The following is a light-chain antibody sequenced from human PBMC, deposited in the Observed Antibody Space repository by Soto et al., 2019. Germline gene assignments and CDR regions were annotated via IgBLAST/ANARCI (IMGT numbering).Light chain of an antibody. CDR1: QSVSNSY. CDR2: GAS. V-gene: IGKV3-20*01. Sequence: EIVLTQSPGTLSLSPGERATLSCRASQSVSNSYLAWYQQRPGQAPRLLIYGASNRAIGTPDRFSGSGSGTNFTLIISRQQAEVFASYYWQYYGSSWTFGQGTKVDIK. J-gene: IGKJ1*01. CDR3: QYYGSSWT.